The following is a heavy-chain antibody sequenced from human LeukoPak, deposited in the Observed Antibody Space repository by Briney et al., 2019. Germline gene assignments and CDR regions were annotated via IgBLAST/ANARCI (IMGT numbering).Heavy chain of an antibody. CDR3: AKDLLRWSFDY. CDR2: ISNSGDNT. Sequence: GGSLRLSCAASGFTFSSYVMSWVRQAPGKGLEWVSAISNSGDNTYYADSVKGRFTISRDNSKNTLYLQMNSLRADDTAVYYCAKDLLRWSFDYWGQGTLVTVSS. V-gene: IGHV3-23*01. CDR1: GFTFSSYV. J-gene: IGHJ4*02. D-gene: IGHD4-23*01.